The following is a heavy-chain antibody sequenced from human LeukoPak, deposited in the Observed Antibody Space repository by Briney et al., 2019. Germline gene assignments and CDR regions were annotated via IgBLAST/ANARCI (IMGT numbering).Heavy chain of an antibody. Sequence: SETLSLTCTVSGGSISSYYWSWIRQPPGKGLEWIGYIYTSGSTNYNPSLKSRVTISVDTSKNQFSLKLSSVTAADTAVYYRARTADSSGYSGFDYWGQGTLVTVSS. J-gene: IGHJ4*02. D-gene: IGHD3-22*01. CDR2: IYTSGST. CDR3: ARTADSSGYSGFDY. V-gene: IGHV4-4*09. CDR1: GGSISSYY.